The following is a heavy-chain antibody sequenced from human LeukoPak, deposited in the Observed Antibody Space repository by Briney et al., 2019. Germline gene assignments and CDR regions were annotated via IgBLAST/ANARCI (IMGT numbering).Heavy chain of an antibody. Sequence: GASVKVSFKASGYTFTSYDINWVRQATGQGLEWMGWMNPNSGNTGYAQKFQGRVTMTRNTSISTAYMELSSLRSEDTAVYYCARVDRCSSASCYSYYYYYYMDVWGKGTTVTVSS. CDR1: GYTFTSYD. D-gene: IGHD2-2*02. J-gene: IGHJ6*03. CDR3: ARVDRCSSASCYSYYYYYYMDV. V-gene: IGHV1-8*01. CDR2: MNPNSGNT.